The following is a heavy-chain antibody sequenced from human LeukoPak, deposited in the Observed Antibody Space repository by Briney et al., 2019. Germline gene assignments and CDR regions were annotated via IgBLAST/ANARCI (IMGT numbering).Heavy chain of an antibody. CDR2: TKPGGSEK. Sequence: GGSLRLSCAASGFTLSSYYMTWVRQAPGKGLEWVANTKPGGSEKNYVDSVKGRFTISRDNAKNSLYLQMNSLRAEDTAVYYCARGDLTYDSSGYYLFDYWGQGTLVTVSS. D-gene: IGHD3-22*01. CDR3: ARGDLTYDSSGYYLFDY. J-gene: IGHJ4*02. V-gene: IGHV3-7*01. CDR1: GFTLSSYY.